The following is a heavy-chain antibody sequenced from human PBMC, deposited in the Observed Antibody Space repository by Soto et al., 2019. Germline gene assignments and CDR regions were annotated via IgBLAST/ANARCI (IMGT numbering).Heavy chain of an antibody. V-gene: IGHV6-1*01. CDR2: TYYRSKWYN. CDR3: ASTLSPPAQNWFDP. J-gene: IGHJ5*02. D-gene: IGHD3-16*01. Sequence: PSQTLSLTCAISGDSVSSNSAAWNWIRQSPSRGLEWLGRTYYRSKWYNDYAVSVKSRITINPDTSKNQFSLQLNSVTPGDTAVYFCASTLSPPAQNWFDPWGPTTLVTV. CDR1: GDSVSSNSAA.